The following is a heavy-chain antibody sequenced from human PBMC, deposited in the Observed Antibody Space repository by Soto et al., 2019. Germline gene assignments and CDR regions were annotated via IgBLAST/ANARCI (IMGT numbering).Heavy chain of an antibody. V-gene: IGHV3-11*01. CDR3: ARDEAAMPEFNYYYYYMDV. J-gene: IGHJ6*03. D-gene: IGHD2-2*01. CDR1: GFTFSDYY. Sequence: GGSLRLSCAASGFTFSDYYMSWIRQAPGKGLEWVSYISSSGSTIYYADSVKGRFTISRDNAKNSLYLQMNSLRAEDTAVYYCARDEAAMPEFNYYYYYMDVWGKGTTVTVSS. CDR2: ISSSGSTI.